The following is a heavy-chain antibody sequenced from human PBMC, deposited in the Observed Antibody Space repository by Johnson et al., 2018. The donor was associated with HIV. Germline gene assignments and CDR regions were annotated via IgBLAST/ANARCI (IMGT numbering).Heavy chain of an antibody. J-gene: IGHJ3*02. D-gene: IGHD2/OR15-2a*01. Sequence: QVQLVESGGGLVKPGGSLRLSCAASGFSFSDYYMSWIRQAPGKGLEWVSGSSWNGGRTSYADSVKGRFTISRDNAKSSLYLQMNSLRAEDTAFYYCARDNSASYAFDIWGQGTMVTVSS. CDR3: ARDNSASYAFDI. CDR2: SSWNGGRT. V-gene: IGHV3-11*05. CDR1: GFSFSDYY.